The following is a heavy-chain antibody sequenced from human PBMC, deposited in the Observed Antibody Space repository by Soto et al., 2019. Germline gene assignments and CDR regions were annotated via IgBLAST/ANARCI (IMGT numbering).Heavy chain of an antibody. Sequence: QIQLVQSGAEVKKPGASVKVSCKASGYSLTNYGTSWVRQAPGQGLEWMGWSAYNGNTNYAQKFQGRVCMTTDTSPSTAFMELRGLRSDGTATYVCARVGYCSSRSSTQLDHWGQGTLIT. CDR1: GYSLTNYG. CDR2: SAYNGNT. D-gene: IGHD2-2*01. J-gene: IGHJ4*02. V-gene: IGHV1-18*01. CDR3: ARVGYCSSRSSTQLDH.